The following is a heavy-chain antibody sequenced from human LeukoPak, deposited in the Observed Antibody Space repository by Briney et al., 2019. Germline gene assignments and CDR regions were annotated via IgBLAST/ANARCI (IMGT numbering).Heavy chain of an antibody. V-gene: IGHV3-48*03. CDR2: ISSGGNTI. Sequence: GGSLRLSCAASGFTFSSYEMNWVRQAPGKGLEWVSYISSGGNTIYYADSVKGRFTISRDNAKNSLYLQMNSLRAEDTAVYYCAREGIIVGAHRGNAFDIWGQGTMVTVSS. CDR3: AREGIIVGAHRGNAFDI. J-gene: IGHJ3*02. D-gene: IGHD1-26*01. CDR1: GFTFSSYE.